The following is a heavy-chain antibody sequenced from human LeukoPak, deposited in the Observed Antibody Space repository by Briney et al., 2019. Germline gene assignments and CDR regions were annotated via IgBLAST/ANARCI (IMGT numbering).Heavy chain of an antibody. D-gene: IGHD2-2*01. V-gene: IGHV4-59*01. CDR2: IYYSGST. CDR3: ARVDTSYLYYYYYYMDV. J-gene: IGHJ6*03. Sequence: SETLSLTCTVSGGSISSYYWSWIRQPAGKGLEWIGYIYYSGSTNYNPSLKSRVTISVDTSKNQFSLKLSSVTAADTAVYYCARVDTSYLYYYYYYMDVWGKGTTVTVSS. CDR1: GGSISSYY.